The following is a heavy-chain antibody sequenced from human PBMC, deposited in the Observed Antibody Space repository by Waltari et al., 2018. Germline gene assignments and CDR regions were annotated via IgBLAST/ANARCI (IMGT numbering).Heavy chain of an antibody. CDR1: GGSFSGYY. CDR3: ARGGYSYWLTH. Sequence: QVQLQQWGAGLLKPSETLSLTCAVYGGSFSGYYWGWIRQPPGKGLEWIGEINHSGSTNANPSLKRRGTMSVDTSKNQCSLKLRSVTAADTAVYYCARGGYSYWLTHWGQGTLVTVSS. CDR2: INHSGST. J-gene: IGHJ4*02. D-gene: IGHD5-18*01. V-gene: IGHV4-34*01.